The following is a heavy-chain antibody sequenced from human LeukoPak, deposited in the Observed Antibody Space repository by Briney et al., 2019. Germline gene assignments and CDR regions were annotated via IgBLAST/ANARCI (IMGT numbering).Heavy chain of an antibody. D-gene: IGHD6-6*01. Sequence: KPSETLSLTCTVSGGSISSYYWSWIWQPPGKGLEWIGYIYYSGSTNYNPTLESRVTMSADTSKNQFSLKLTSVTAADTAVYYCARAHSGYSSSSLWGQGTLVTVSS. CDR3: ARAHSGYSSSSL. J-gene: IGHJ4*02. CDR1: GGSISSYY. CDR2: IYYSGST. V-gene: IGHV4-59*08.